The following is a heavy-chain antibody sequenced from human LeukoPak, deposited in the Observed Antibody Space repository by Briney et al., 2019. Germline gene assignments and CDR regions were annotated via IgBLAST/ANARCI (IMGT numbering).Heavy chain of an antibody. J-gene: IGHJ3*02. Sequence: GGSLRLSCAASGFTFSSYAMSWVRQAPGKGLEWVSAISGSGGSTYYADSVKGRFTISRDKSKNTLYLQMNSLRSEDTAVYFCAKDVSFDWLPPGAFDIGGQGTMVTVYS. V-gene: IGHV3-23*01. D-gene: IGHD3-9*01. CDR2: ISGSGGST. CDR1: GFTFSSYA. CDR3: AKDVSFDWLPPGAFDI.